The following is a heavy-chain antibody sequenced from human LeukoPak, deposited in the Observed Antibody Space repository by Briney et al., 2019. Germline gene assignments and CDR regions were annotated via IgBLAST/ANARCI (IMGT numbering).Heavy chain of an antibody. CDR2: ISAYNGNT. CDR1: GYTFTSYG. CDR3: ARGRGYDSSGYYPTDY. D-gene: IGHD3-22*01. V-gene: IGHV1-18*01. Sequence: ASVKVSCKASGYTFTSYGISWVRQAPGQGLEWMGWISAYNGNTNYAQKLQGRVTMTTDTSTSTAYMELRSLRSDDTAVYYCARGRGYDSSGYYPTDYWGQGTLVTVSS. J-gene: IGHJ4*02.